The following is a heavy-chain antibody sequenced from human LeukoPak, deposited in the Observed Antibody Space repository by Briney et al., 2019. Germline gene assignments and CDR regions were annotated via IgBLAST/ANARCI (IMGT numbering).Heavy chain of an antibody. Sequence: PSETLSLTCTVSGGSISSSSYYWGWIRQPPGKGLEWIGSSYYSGSTYYNPSLKIRLTISVDTAKNLFSLKLSYLTAPDSALYYCARLPYDNMTGYYGTFDYWGQGTLVTVSS. CDR2: SYYSGST. CDR1: GGSISSSSYY. D-gene: IGHD3-9*01. CDR3: ARLPYDNMTGYYGTFDY. J-gene: IGHJ4*02. V-gene: IGHV4-39*01.